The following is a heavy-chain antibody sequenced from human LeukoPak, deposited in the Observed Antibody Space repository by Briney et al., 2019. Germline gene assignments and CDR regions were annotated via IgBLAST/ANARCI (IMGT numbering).Heavy chain of an antibody. CDR1: GYSFTSYY. CDR2: INPSGGST. CDR3: ARERLVGWGDDACDI. J-gene: IGHJ3*02. V-gene: IGHV1-46*01. Sequence: ASVKVSCKASGYSFTSYYMNWVRQAPGQGLEWMGTINPSGGSTSYAQKFQGRVTMTRDTSTSTVCLELSSLRFEDTAVYYCARERLVGWGDDACDIWGQGTMVTVSS. D-gene: IGHD3-9*01.